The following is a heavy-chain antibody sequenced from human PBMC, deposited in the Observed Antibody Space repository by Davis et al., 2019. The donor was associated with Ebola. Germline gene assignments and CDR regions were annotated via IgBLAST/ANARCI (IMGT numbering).Heavy chain of an antibody. V-gene: IGHV3-23*01. D-gene: IGHD3-22*01. CDR3: ATWYYYDRSGKGSDAFDI. J-gene: IGHJ3*02. Sequence: PGGSLRLSCAASGFTFSSYAMSWARQAPGKGLDWVSAIIGSGGITYYADSVKGRFTISRDNSKNTLYLQMNSLVAEDTAVYYCATWYYYDRSGKGSDAFDIWGQGTMVTVSS. CDR2: IIGSGGIT. CDR1: GFTFSSYA.